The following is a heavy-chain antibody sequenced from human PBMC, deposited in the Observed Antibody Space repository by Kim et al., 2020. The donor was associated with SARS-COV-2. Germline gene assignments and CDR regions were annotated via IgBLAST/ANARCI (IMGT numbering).Heavy chain of an antibody. V-gene: IGHV1-69*13. J-gene: IGHJ6*02. Sequence: VKVSCKASGGTFSSYAISWVRQAPGQGLEWMGGIIPIFGTANYAQKFQGRVTITADESTSTAYMELSSLRSEDTAVYYCARSHQLLYRNDYYYYYGMDVWGQGTTVTVSS. CDR1: GGTFSSYA. CDR2: IIPIFGTA. D-gene: IGHD2-2*02. CDR3: ARSHQLLYRNDYYYYYGMDV.